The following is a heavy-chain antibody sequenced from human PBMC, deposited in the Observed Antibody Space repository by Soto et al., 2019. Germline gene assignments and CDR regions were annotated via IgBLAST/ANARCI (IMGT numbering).Heavy chain of an antibody. D-gene: IGHD3-3*01. J-gene: IGHJ6*02. CDR1: GGTFSSYA. Sequence: QVQLVQSGAEVKKPGSSVKVSCKASGGTFSSYAISWVRQAPGQGLEWRGGIIPIFGTANYAQKFQGRVTITADESTSTAYMELSSLRSEDTAVYYCAVYDFWSGSYYYYYGMDVLGQGTTVTVSS. CDR3: AVYDFWSGSYYYYYGMDV. CDR2: IIPIFGTA. V-gene: IGHV1-69*01.